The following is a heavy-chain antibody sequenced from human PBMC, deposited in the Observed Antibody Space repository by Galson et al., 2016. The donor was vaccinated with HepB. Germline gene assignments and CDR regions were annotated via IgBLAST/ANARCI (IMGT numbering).Heavy chain of an antibody. CDR1: GYSFTSYW. CDR3: ARLTIMITFGGVRASWFDP. J-gene: IGHJ5*02. CDR2: IYPGDSDT. D-gene: IGHD3-16*01. V-gene: IGHV5-51*01. Sequence: QSGAEVKKPGESLKISCKGSGYSFTSYWIGWVRQMPGKGLEWMGIIYPGDSDTRYSPSFQGQVTISADKSISTAYLQWSSLKASDTAMYYCARLTIMITFGGVRASWFDPWGQGTLVTVSS.